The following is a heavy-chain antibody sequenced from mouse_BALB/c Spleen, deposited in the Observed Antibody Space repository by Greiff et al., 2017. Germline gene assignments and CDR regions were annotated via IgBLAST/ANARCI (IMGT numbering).Heavy chain of an antibody. V-gene: IGHV1S81*02. J-gene: IGHJ4*01. CDR1: GYTFTSYY. D-gene: IGHD2-12*01. Sequence: HVQLQQPGAELVKPGASVKLSCKASGYTFTSYYMYWVKQRPGQGLEWIGGINPSNGGTNFNEKFKSKATLTVDKSSSTAYMQLSSLTSEDSAVYYCTTRGYYAMDYWGQGTSVTVSS. CDR2: INPSNGGT. CDR3: TTRGYYAMDY.